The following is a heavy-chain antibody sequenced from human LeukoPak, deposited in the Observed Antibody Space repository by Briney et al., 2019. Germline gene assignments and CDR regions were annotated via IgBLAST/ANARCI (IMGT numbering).Heavy chain of an antibody. V-gene: IGHV4-59*01. J-gene: IGHJ4*02. Sequence: SETLSLTCTVSGGSISIYYWSWIRQPPGKGLEWIGYIYNSGSTNYNPSLRSRVTISVDTSKNQFSLKLDSVTAADTAVYYCVRDRELTYWSQGTLVTVSS. CDR3: VRDRELTY. D-gene: IGHD1-26*01. CDR2: IYNSGST. CDR1: GGSISIYY.